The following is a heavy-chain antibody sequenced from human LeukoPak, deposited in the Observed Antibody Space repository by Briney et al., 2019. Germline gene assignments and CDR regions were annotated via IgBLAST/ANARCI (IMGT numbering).Heavy chain of an antibody. Sequence: ASVKVYCKASGYTFTSYGISWVRQAPGQGLEWMGWISAYNGNTNYAQKLQGRVTMTTDTSTSTAYMELRSLRSDDTAVYYCARGFSYYYDSSGADYWGQGTLVTVSS. CDR1: GYTFTSYG. J-gene: IGHJ4*02. D-gene: IGHD3-22*01. V-gene: IGHV1-18*01. CDR2: ISAYNGNT. CDR3: ARGFSYYYDSSGADY.